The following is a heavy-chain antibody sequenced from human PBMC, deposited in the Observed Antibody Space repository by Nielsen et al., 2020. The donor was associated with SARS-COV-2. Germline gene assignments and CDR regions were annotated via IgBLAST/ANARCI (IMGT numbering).Heavy chain of an antibody. CDR2: VSSSGGST. CDR3: ARVNSWIQLWPGFDY. J-gene: IGHJ4*02. D-gene: IGHD5-18*01. V-gene: IGHV3-23*01. Sequence: GESLKISCAASGFTFNIYAMAWVRRAPGRGLQWVTGVSSSGGSTYYTDSVKGRFTISRDNSKNTLYLQMNSLRAEDTAVYYCARVNSWIQLWPGFDYWGQGTLVTVSS. CDR1: GFTFNIYA.